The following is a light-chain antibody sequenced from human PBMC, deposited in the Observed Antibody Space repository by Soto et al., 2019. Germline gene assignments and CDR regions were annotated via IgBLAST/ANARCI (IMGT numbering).Light chain of an antibody. J-gene: IGLJ2*01. V-gene: IGLV2-8*01. Sequence: QPVLTQPPSASGSPGQSVTISCTGTSSDIGGYNHVSWHQQHPGQAPKVLIYDVNKRPSGVPDRFSGSKSANTASLTVSGLQAEDEADYYCSSYGRGNNLLFGGGTKVTVL. CDR3: SSYGRGNNLL. CDR1: SSDIGGYNH. CDR2: DVN.